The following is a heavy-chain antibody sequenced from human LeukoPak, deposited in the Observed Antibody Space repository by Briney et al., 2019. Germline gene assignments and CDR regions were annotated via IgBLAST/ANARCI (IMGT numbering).Heavy chain of an antibody. J-gene: IGHJ4*02. Sequence: GTSVKVSCKASGFTSTNFAVQWVRQARGQRLEWIGWIIVGSGATKCAQDFQERVTITRDLSTSTLYMELRSLTSEDTAVYYCAADLSNPRMGASYLDSWGQGTLVTVFS. CDR3: AADLSNPRMGASYLDS. D-gene: IGHD3-16*01. CDR2: IIVGSGAT. V-gene: IGHV1-58*01. CDR1: GFTSTNFA.